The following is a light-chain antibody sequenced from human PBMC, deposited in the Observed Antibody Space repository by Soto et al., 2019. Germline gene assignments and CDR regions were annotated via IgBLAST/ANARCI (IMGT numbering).Light chain of an antibody. CDR1: QDITNY. Sequence: DIQMTQSPSSLSASVGDRVTITCQASQDITNYLNWYQQKQGKAPRLLVYDGSNLDTGVPSRFSGSGSGTHFSFTIRSLHPEDIATYYCQQFDSLPITFGQGTRLEI. CDR3: QQFDSLPIT. V-gene: IGKV1-33*01. CDR2: DGS. J-gene: IGKJ5*01.